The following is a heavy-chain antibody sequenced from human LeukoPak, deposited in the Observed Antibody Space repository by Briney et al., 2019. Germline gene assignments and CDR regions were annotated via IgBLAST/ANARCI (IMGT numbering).Heavy chain of an antibody. CDR1: GGSISSGDYY. V-gene: IGHV4-30-4*08. Sequence: SQTLSLTCTVSGGSISSGDYYWSWIRQPPGKGLEWIGYIYYSGSTYYNPSLKSRVTISVDTSKNQFSLKLSSVTAADTAVYYCASRTEPRFYYYYYYMDVWGKGTTVTVS. CDR3: ASRTEPRFYYYYYYMDV. CDR2: IYYSGST. J-gene: IGHJ6*03. D-gene: IGHD1-26*01.